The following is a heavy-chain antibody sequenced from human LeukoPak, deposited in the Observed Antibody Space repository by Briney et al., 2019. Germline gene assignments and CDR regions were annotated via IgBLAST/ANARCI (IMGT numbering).Heavy chain of an antibody. CDR2: ISGSDGST. Sequence: PGGSLRLSCAASGLTFRRYAMNWVGQAPGKWLEWVSAISGSDGSTYYADCVKGRFTISRDNSKNTLYLQMNSLRAEDTAVYYCARAGNIRFDYWGQGTLVTVSS. J-gene: IGHJ4*02. V-gene: IGHV3-23*01. CDR3: ARAGNIRFDY. D-gene: IGHD2/OR15-2a*01. CDR1: GLTFRRYA.